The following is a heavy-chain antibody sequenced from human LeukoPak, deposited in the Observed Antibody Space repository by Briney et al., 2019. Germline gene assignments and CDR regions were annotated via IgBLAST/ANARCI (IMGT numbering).Heavy chain of an antibody. D-gene: IGHD2-2*03. CDR3: ARPPSRGYSSSFEY. CDR1: GYSFPTYW. J-gene: IGHJ4*02. CDR2: IYPDESNI. Sequence: GETLKISCKGSGYSFPTYWIAWVRQMPGKGLEWMGIIYPDESNIRYSPSFQGQVTISADKSISTAYLQWSSLKASDTAMYYCARPPSRGYSSSFEYWGQGTLVTVSS. V-gene: IGHV5-51*01.